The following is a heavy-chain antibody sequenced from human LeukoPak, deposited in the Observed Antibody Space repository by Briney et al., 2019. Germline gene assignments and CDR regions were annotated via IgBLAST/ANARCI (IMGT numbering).Heavy chain of an antibody. CDR1: GFTFSSYA. J-gene: IGHJ4*02. CDR3: AKKGYSSSSALDY. Sequence: PGGSLRLSCAASGFTFSSYAMHWVRQAPGKGLEWVSGISWNSGSIGYADSVKGRFTISRDNAKNSLYLQMNSLRAEDTALYYCAKKGYSSSSALDYWGQGTLVTVSS. V-gene: IGHV3-9*01. CDR2: ISWNSGSI. D-gene: IGHD6-6*01.